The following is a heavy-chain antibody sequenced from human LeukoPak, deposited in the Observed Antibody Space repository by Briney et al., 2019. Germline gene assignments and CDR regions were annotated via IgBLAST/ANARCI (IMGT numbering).Heavy chain of an antibody. CDR2: ISSSGSTI. D-gene: IGHD3-3*01. V-gene: IGHV3-11*01. J-gene: IGHJ6*02. Sequence: GGSLTLSCAASGFTFSSYAMSWLRQAPGKGLEWVSYISSSGSTIYYADAVKGRFTISRDNAKNSLYLQMNSLRAEDTAVYYCARDPTICGVVPADYGMDVWGQGTTVTVSS. CDR1: GFTFSSYA. CDR3: ARDPTICGVVPADYGMDV.